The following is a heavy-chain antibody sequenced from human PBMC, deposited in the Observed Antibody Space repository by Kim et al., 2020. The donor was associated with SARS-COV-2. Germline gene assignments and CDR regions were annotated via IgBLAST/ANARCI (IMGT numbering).Heavy chain of an antibody. CDR3: ARGLGSSSSAS. CDR2: VSGSGANT. Sequence: GGSLRLSCAASGFTFNTYAMSWVRQAPGKGLEWVSSVSGSGANTYYADSVKGRFTISRDNSKNTLYLQMNSLRAEDTAVYYCARGLGSSSSASWGQGTLVTVSS. J-gene: IGHJ5*02. CDR1: GFTFNTYA. V-gene: IGHV3-23*01. D-gene: IGHD6-6*01.